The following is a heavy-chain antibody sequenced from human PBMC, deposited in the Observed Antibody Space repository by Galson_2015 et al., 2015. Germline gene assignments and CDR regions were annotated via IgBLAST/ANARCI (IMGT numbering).Heavy chain of an antibody. J-gene: IGHJ6*03. CDR2: ITASGGRT. CDR1: GFTFNHYA. V-gene: IGHV3-23*01. CDR3: ARDLTGLNFYYHYMDG. Sequence: GFTFNHYAMTWVRQAPGKGLEWVSTITASGGRTYYADSVKGRFSISRDNSKNTLYLQMNSLRAEDTSVYYCARDLTGLNFYYHYMDGWGKGTTVTVSS. D-gene: IGHD1-1*01.